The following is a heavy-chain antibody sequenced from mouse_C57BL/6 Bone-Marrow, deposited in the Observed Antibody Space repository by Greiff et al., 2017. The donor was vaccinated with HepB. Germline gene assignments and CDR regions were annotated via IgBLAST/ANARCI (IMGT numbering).Heavy chain of an antibody. CDR3: ARSLLYWYFDG. CDR2: IHPNSGST. CDR1: GYTFTSYW. D-gene: IGHD2-10*01. V-gene: IGHV1-64*01. Sequence: VQLQQPGAELVKPGASVKLSCKASGYTFTSYWMHWVKQRPGQGLEWIGMIHPNSGSTNYNEKFKSKATLTVDKSSSTAYMQLSSLTSEDSAVYYCARSLLYWYFDGWGTGTTVTVSS. J-gene: IGHJ1*03.